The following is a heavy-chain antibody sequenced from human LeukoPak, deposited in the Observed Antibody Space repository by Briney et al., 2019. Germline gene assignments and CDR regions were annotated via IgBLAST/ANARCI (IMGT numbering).Heavy chain of an antibody. D-gene: IGHD3-9*01. Sequence: GGSLRLSCAASGFTFSNFGMNWVRQAPGKGLEWVSYISSDNSIIYYADSVTGRFTISRDNAKNSLYLQMNSLRAEDTAVYYCASLGFDPDYWGQGTLVTVSS. J-gene: IGHJ4*02. CDR3: ASLGFDPDY. V-gene: IGHV3-48*04. CDR1: GFTFSNFG. CDR2: ISSDNSII.